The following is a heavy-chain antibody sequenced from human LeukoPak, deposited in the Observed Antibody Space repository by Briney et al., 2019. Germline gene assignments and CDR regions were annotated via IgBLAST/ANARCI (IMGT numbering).Heavy chain of an antibody. CDR1: GFTFSSYA. V-gene: IGHV3-30-3*01. J-gene: IGHJ5*02. CDR3: ARDYSKRDGPDNWFDP. Sequence: PGRSLRLSCAASGFTFSSYAMHWVRQAPGKGLEWVAVISYDGSNKYYADSVKGRFTISRDNSKNTLYLQINSLRAEDTAIYYCARDYSKRDGPDNWFDPWGQGTLVTVSS. CDR2: ISYDGSNK. D-gene: IGHD2-15*01.